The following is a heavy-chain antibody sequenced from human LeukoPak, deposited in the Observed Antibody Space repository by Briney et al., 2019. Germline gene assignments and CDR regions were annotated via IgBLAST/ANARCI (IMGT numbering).Heavy chain of an antibody. D-gene: IGHD3-3*01. CDR1: GYTLTVYY. CDR3: ARDGASGYLADY. Sequence: GASVKVSCKASGYTLTVYYMHWVRQAPGQGLEWMGWINPNSGGTNYAQKFQGRVTMTRDTSISTAYMELSRLGSDDTAVYYCARDGASGYLADYWGQGTLVTVSS. V-gene: IGHV1-2*02. CDR2: INPNSGGT. J-gene: IGHJ4*02.